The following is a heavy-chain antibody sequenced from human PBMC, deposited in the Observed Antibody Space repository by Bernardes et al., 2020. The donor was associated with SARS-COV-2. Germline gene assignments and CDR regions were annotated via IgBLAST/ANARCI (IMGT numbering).Heavy chain of an antibody. CDR1: GFTFDDYA. Sequence: GGSLRLSCVASGFTFDDYAMHWVRQSPGKGLEWVSGIDWNSGNKVYSYPVKGRFTITRENTKNSLFLQMNTLRGDDTALYFCVKDGGFYAAGTYRDAFDMWGQGTMVTVSS. CDR3: VKDGGFYAAGTYRDAFDM. V-gene: IGHV3-9*01. CDR2: IDWNSGNK. J-gene: IGHJ3*02. D-gene: IGHD3-10*01.